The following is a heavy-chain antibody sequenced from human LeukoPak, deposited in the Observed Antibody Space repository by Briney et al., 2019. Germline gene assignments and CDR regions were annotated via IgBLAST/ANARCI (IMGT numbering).Heavy chain of an antibody. V-gene: IGHV1-18*01. CDR3: ARPYGSGSYLHYYYYMDV. CDR1: GYTFTSYG. CDR2: ISAYNGNT. D-gene: IGHD3-10*01. Sequence: ASVKVSCKASGYTFTSYGISWVRQAPGQGLEWMGWISAYNGNTNYAQKLQGRVTMTTDTSTSTAYMELRSLRSDDTAVYYCARPYGSGSYLHYYYYMDVWGKGTTVTVSS. J-gene: IGHJ6*03.